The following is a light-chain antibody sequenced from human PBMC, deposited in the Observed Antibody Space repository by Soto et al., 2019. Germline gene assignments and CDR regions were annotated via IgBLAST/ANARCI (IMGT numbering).Light chain of an antibody. Sequence: EIVLTQSPGTLSLSPGERATLSCRASQSVSSSYLAWYQQKPGQPPRLLIYGASSSSTGIPERFSGSGSGTDFTLTISRLEPEYVAVFYGQHYDSLPITFGQGTRLETK. V-gene: IGKV3-20*01. J-gene: IGKJ5*01. CDR1: QSVSSSY. CDR2: GAS. CDR3: QHYDSLPIT.